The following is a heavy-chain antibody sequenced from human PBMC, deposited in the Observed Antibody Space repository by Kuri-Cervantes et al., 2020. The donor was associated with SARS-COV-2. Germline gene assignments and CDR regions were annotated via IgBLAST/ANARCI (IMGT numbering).Heavy chain of an antibody. J-gene: IGHJ4*02. CDR2: INPDGSYT. D-gene: IGHD3-10*01. CDR1: GFTFSGHW. Sequence: GGSLRLSCAASGFTFSGHWIHWVRQAPGKGLVWVSRINPDGSYTNNADSVKGRFTISRDNSKNTLYLQMNSLRAEDTAVYYCARAKIYGSGSYLRYWGQGTLVTVSS. V-gene: IGHV3-74*01. CDR3: ARAKIYGSGSYLRY.